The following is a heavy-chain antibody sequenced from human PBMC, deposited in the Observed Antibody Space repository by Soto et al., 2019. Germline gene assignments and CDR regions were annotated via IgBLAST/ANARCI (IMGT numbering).Heavy chain of an antibody. D-gene: IGHD4-17*01. Sequence: QVQLQESGPGLVKPSGTLSLTCAVSSGSISSSNWWSWVRQPPGKGLEWIGEIYHSGSTNYNPSLKSRVPISVDKSKIQFSRKLSSVTAADTAVYYCARGGNGDYARAFDIWGQGTMVTGSS. CDR2: IYHSGST. CDR1: SGSISSSNW. V-gene: IGHV4-4*02. J-gene: IGHJ3*02. CDR3: ARGGNGDYARAFDI.